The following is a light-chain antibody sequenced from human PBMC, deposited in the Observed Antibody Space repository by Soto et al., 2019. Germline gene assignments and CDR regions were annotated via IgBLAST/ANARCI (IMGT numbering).Light chain of an antibody. V-gene: IGKV3-20*01. CDR2: GAS. J-gene: IGKJ5*01. Sequence: EIVLTQSPGTLSLSPGERATLSCRASQSVSSSFLAWYYQKPGQAPRLLIYGASSRATGISDRFSGSGSGTAFTLTISRLEPEDFAVYYCQQYGSSPPTFGQGTRLEIK. CDR3: QQYGSSPPT. CDR1: QSVSSSF.